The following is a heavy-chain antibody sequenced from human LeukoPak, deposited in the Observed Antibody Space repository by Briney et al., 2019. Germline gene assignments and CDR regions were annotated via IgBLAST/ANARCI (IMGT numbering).Heavy chain of an antibody. Sequence: PGGSLRLSCAASGFILSDHHMDWVRQAPGKGLEWVGRTRNKARSYTTEYAASVRGRFTISRDDSKTSVYLQMNSLKAEDTAVYYCTRDLSSGVYSAFDIWGQGTMVTVSS. D-gene: IGHD1-26*01. CDR1: GFILSDHH. CDR3: TRDLSSGVYSAFDI. V-gene: IGHV3-72*01. CDR2: TRNKARSYTT. J-gene: IGHJ3*02.